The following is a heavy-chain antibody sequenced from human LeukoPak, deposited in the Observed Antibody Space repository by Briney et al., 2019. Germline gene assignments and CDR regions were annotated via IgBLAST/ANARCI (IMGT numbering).Heavy chain of an antibody. D-gene: IGHD6-19*01. Sequence: PSETLSLTCTVSGGSISSSSYYWGWIRQPPGKGLEWIGSIYYSGSTYYNPSLKSRVTISVDTSKNQFPLKLSSVTAADTAVYYCARERGVAGPEPFDYWGQGTLVTVSS. J-gene: IGHJ4*02. CDR1: GGSISSSSYY. CDR2: IYYSGST. CDR3: ARERGVAGPEPFDY. V-gene: IGHV4-39*06.